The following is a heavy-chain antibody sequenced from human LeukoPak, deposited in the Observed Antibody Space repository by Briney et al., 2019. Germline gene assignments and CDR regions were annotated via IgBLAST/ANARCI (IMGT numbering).Heavy chain of an antibody. J-gene: IGHJ6*03. CDR1: GGSISSYY. CDR2: IYYSGST. CDR3: AREDPYYYMDV. Sequence: SETLSFTCTVSGGSISSYYWSWIRQPPGKGLEWIGYIYYSGSTNYNPSLKSRVTISVDTSKNQFSLKLSSVTAADTAVYYCAREDPYYYMDVWGKGTTVTVSS. V-gene: IGHV4-59*01.